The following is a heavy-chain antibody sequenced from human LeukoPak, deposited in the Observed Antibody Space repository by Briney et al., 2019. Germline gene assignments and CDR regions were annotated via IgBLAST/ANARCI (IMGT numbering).Heavy chain of an antibody. CDR3: ARDSSGYYHFDY. V-gene: IGHV3-48*03. Sequence: GGPLRLSCAASGFTFSSYEMNWVRQAPGKGLEWVSYISSSGSTIYYADSVKGRFTISRDNAKNSLYLQMNSLRAEDTAVYYCARDSSGYYHFDYWGQGTLVTVSS. CDR2: ISSSGSTI. CDR1: GFTFSSYE. J-gene: IGHJ4*02. D-gene: IGHD3-22*01.